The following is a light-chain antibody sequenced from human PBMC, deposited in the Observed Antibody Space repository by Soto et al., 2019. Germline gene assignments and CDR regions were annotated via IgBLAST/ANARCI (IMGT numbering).Light chain of an antibody. CDR1: QDISRW. CDR2: STS. V-gene: IGKV1-12*01. CDR3: QQTSTFPLT. J-gene: IGKJ4*01. Sequence: DIQMTQSPSSVSASVGDRVTITCRASQDISRWLGWYQKKPGKAPKVLIFSTSSLQFGVPSRFRGSGSGTNFTLTINDLQPEDFAIYYCQQTSTFPLTFGGGTMVEIK.